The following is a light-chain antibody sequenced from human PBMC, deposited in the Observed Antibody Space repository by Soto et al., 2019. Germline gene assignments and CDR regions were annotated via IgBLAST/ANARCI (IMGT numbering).Light chain of an antibody. V-gene: IGKV3-20*01. CDR2: GAS. J-gene: IGKJ2*01. Sequence: EIVLTQSPGTLSLSPGERATLSCTASQSISSSYLTWYQHKPGQAPRLLIYGASSRATGIPDRFSGSGSGTDFTLTISRLEPEDVAVYYCQQYGSSSYTFGQGTQLEIK. CDR1: QSISSSY. CDR3: QQYGSSSYT.